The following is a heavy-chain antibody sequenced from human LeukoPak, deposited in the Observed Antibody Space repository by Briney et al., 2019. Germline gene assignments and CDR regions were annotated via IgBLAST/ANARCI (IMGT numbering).Heavy chain of an antibody. Sequence: GGSLRLSCAASGFTFSNYAIHWVRQAPGKGLEWVASIRFNGNFYADYVKGRFTISRDNSKSTVSLQMDTLRTEDTALYYCARENRDFDFWGQGTLVTVSS. V-gene: IGHV3-30*02. CDR1: GFTFSNYA. CDR3: ARENRDFDF. J-gene: IGHJ4*02. D-gene: IGHD1-14*01. CDR2: IRFNGN.